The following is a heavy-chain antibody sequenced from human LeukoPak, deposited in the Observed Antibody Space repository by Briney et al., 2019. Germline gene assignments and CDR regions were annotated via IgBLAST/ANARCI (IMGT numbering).Heavy chain of an antibody. Sequence: ASVKVSCKASGYTFTDYYMHWVRQAPGQGLEWMGRINPNSGGTNYAQKFQGRVTMTRDTSISTAYMELSRLRSDDTAVYYCARDITFRGYASGYWGQGTLVTVSS. V-gene: IGHV1-2*06. D-gene: IGHD5-12*01. CDR3: ARDITFRGYASGY. CDR1: GYTFTDYY. J-gene: IGHJ4*02. CDR2: INPNSGGT.